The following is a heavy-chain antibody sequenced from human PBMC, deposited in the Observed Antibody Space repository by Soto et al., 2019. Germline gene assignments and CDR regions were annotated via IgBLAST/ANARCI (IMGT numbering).Heavy chain of an antibody. V-gene: IGHV3-30*18. CDR1: GFTFCDYG. J-gene: IGHJ4*02. CDR3: AKEPLTRAWEHFDY. CDR2: ISYDGSNK. D-gene: IGHD1-26*01. Sequence: GGSLRLSCAASGFTFCDYGMHWVRQAPGKGLEWVAVISYDGSNKYYADSVKGRFTISRDNSKNTLYLQMNSLRADDTAVYYCAKEPLTRAWEHFDYWGQGTLVTVSS.